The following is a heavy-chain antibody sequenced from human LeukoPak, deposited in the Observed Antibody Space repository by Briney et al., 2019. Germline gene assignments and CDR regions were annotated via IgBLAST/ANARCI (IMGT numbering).Heavy chain of an antibody. CDR2: INPNSGGT. V-gene: IGHV1-2*02. D-gene: IGHD6-13*01. CDR1: GYTFTGYY. J-gene: IGHJ4*02. Sequence: ASVKVSCKASGYTFTGYYMHWVRQAPGQGLEWMGWINPNSGGTNYGQKFQGRVTMTRDTSISTAYMELSRLRSDDTAVYYCARVIAAAAHFDYWGQGTLVTVSS. CDR3: ARVIAAAAHFDY.